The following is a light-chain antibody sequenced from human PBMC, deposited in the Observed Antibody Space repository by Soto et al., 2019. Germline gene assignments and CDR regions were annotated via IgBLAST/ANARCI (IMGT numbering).Light chain of an antibody. Sequence: QPVLTQSPSASASLGASVKLTCTLSSGHSSNAIAWHQQQPEKGPRYLMKVNSDGSHNRGDGITDRFSGSSSGADRYLTISSLQSDDEADYYCQTWGTDNWVFGGGTKVTVL. CDR1: SGHSSNA. V-gene: IGLV4-69*02. CDR2: VNSDGSH. CDR3: QTWGTDNWV. J-gene: IGLJ3*02.